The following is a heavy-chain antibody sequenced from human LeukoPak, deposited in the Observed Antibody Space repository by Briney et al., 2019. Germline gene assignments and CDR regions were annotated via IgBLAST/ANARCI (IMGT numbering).Heavy chain of an antibody. D-gene: IGHD5-12*01. V-gene: IGHV3-23*01. J-gene: IGHJ5*02. CDR2: ISGGGGST. CDR3: AKDLDTSGYYRFDP. Sequence: GGSLRLSCAASGFTFINYAMSWVRQAPGKGLEWVSVISGGGGSTFYADSVKGRFTISRDNSKNTLYLQMNSLRAEDTALYYCAKDLDTSGYYRFDPWGQGTLVTVSS. CDR1: GFTFINYA.